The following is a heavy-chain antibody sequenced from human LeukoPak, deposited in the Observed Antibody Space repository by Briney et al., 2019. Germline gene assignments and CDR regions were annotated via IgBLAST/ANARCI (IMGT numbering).Heavy chain of an antibody. CDR3: ARDPRDYYYGMDV. V-gene: IGHV3-7*04. Sequence: GGSLRLSCAASGFTFSSYWMNWVRQAPGKGLEWVANIKQDGSEKYYVDSVKGRFTISRDNAKKSLYLQMNSLRAEDTAVYYCARDPRDYYYGMDVWGQGTTVTVSS. CDR2: IKQDGSEK. J-gene: IGHJ6*02. CDR1: GFTFSSYW.